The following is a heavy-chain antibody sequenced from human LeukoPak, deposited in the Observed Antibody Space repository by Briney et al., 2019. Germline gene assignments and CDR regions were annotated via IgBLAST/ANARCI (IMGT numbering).Heavy chain of an antibody. D-gene: IGHD3-3*01. V-gene: IGHV3-23*01. CDR2: ISGSGGST. CDR3: AKDLYYDFWSGPNWFDP. CDR1: GFTFSSYA. J-gene: IGHJ5*02. Sequence: HPGGSLRLSCAASGFTFSSYAMSWVRQAPGKGLEWVSAISGSGGSTYYADSVKGRFTISRDNSKNTLYLQMNSLRAEDTAVYYCAKDLYYDFWSGPNWFDPWGQGTLVTVSS.